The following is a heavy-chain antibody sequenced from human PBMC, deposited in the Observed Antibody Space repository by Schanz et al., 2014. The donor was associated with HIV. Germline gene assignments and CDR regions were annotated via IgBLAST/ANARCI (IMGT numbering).Heavy chain of an antibody. CDR2: IIPIFGTA. Sequence: QVQLVQSGAEVKKPGSSVKVSCKASGGTFSNYAINWVRQAPGQGLEWMGGIIPIFGTANYAQKFQGRVTIIADKSTRTAYMELSSLTSEDTAVYYCARRGVYSLPPDNRFDPWGQGTLVTVSS. D-gene: IGHD2-8*01. J-gene: IGHJ5*02. V-gene: IGHV1-69*06. CDR3: ARRGVYSLPPDNRFDP. CDR1: GGTFSNYA.